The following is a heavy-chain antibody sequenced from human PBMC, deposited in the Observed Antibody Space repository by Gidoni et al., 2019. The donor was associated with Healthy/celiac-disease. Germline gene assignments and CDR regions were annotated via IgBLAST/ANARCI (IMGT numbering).Heavy chain of an antibody. Sequence: EVQLVQSGAEVQKPGESLKISCTGSGYSFTSYWIGWVRQMPGKGLEWMGIIYPGDSDTRYSPSFQGQVTISADKSISTAYLQWSSLKASDTAMYYCARPQRSDSSGYYFDYWGQGTLVTVSS. D-gene: IGHD3-22*01. CDR1: GYSFTSYW. J-gene: IGHJ4*02. CDR2: IYPGDSDT. V-gene: IGHV5-51*03. CDR3: ARPQRSDSSGYYFDY.